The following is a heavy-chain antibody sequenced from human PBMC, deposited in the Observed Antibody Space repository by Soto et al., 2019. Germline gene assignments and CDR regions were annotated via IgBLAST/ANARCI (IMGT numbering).Heavy chain of an antibody. D-gene: IGHD3-22*01. CDR3: ARAFNTYYYDSSGLREPDY. J-gene: IGHJ4*02. V-gene: IGHV5-10-1*01. CDR2: IDPGDTYA. CDR1: GYTFTTFW. Sequence: GESLKISCTGFGYTFTTFWISWVRQMPGKGLEWMGRIDPGDTYATYSPAFQGHVTISADKATSTAYLQWSSLKASDTAMYYCARAFNTYYYDSSGLREPDYWGQGALVTVSS.